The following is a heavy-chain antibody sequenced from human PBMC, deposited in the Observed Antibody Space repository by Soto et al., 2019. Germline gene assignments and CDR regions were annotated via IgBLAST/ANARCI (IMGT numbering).Heavy chain of an antibody. CDR2: IIPIFGIA. Sequence: ASLKISFKASGGTFSSYAISWVRQAPGQGLEWMGGIIPIFGIANYSQKFQGRVTITADKSTSTAYMVLRSLRSEYPAAHYCARAGSDAFDIWGQGTMVTVSS. CDR1: GGTFSSYA. J-gene: IGHJ3*02. CDR3: ARAGSDAFDI. V-gene: IGHV1-69*10.